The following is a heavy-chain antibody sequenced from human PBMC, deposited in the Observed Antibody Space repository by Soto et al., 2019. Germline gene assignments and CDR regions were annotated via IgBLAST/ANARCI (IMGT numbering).Heavy chain of an antibody. V-gene: IGHV2-5*02. CDR2: IYWDDDK. Sequence: QITLKESGPTVVKPTETLTLTCTFSGFSLTTSGVGVGWVRQSPGKAPEWLALIYWDDDKRYSTSLKSRLTITKDTSKNQVVLTMANVDPAHTATYYCAHRVLRTVFGLVTTTAIYFDFWGQGTPVVVSS. CDR1: GFSLTTSGVG. D-gene: IGHD3-3*01. CDR3: AHRVLRTVFGLVTTTAIYFDF. J-gene: IGHJ4*02.